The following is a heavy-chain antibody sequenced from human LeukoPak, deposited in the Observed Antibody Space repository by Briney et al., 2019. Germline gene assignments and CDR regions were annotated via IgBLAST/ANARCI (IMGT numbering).Heavy chain of an antibody. Sequence: ASVKVSCKVSGYTLTELSMHWVRQAPGKGLEWMGGFDPEDGETIYAQKFQGRVTTTEDTSTDTAYMELSSLRSEDTAVYYCATGITMVRGVTYYYYGMDVWGKGTTVTVSS. V-gene: IGHV1-24*01. CDR2: FDPEDGET. CDR3: ATGITMVRGVTYYYYGMDV. J-gene: IGHJ6*04. D-gene: IGHD3-10*01. CDR1: GYTLTELS.